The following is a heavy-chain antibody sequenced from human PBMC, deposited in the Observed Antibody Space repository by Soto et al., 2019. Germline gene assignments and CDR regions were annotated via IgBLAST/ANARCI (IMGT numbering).Heavy chain of an antibody. J-gene: IGHJ5*02. CDR1: TFTFSSYS. CDR2: ISTSSSYI. D-gene: IGHD4-4*01. V-gene: IGHV3-21*01. CDR3: ARDRLPFDYRNYRETWFDP. Sequence: VQLVESGGGLVKPGGSLRLSCAASTFTFSSYSMNWVRQAPGKGLEWVSSISTSSSYIYYADSVKGRFTISRDNARNPPYQQINSLRAEDTAVYYCARDRLPFDYRNYRETWFDPWGQGTLVTVSS.